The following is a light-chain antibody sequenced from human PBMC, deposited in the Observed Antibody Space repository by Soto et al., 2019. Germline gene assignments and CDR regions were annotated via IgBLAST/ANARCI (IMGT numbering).Light chain of an antibody. V-gene: IGLV2-23*02. CDR1: SSDVGLYNL. CDR2: EVN. Sequence: QSALTRPASMSGSPGQSITISCTGTSSDVGLYNLVSWYQHLPGKAPKLIIYEVNERPSGISDRFSGSKSGNTASLTISGLRDEAEADYYCCSYVGSSILMFGGGTKLTVL. CDR3: CSYVGSSILM. J-gene: IGLJ3*02.